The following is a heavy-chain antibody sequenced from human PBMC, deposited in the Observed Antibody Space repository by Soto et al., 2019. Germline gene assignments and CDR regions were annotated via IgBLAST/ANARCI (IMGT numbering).Heavy chain of an antibody. Sequence: GESLKISCKASGYSFTTYWIGWVRQMPGKGLECMGIIFPRDSDTRYSPPFQGQVTISADKSINTAYLQWSSLTASDTAVYYSARSYYASSGYYYHMDYWGQGTLLTVSS. J-gene: IGHJ4*02. D-gene: IGHD3-22*01. CDR3: ARSYYASSGYYYHMDY. V-gene: IGHV5-51*01. CDR2: IFPRDSDT. CDR1: GYSFTTYW.